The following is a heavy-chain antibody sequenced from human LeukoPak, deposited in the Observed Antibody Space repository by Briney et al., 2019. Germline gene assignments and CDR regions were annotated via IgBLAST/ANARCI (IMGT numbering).Heavy chain of an antibody. D-gene: IGHD6-6*01. CDR3: AKGPFSSSTRTGYMDV. J-gene: IGHJ6*03. Sequence: GGTLRLSCAASGFTFSSYGMSWVRQAPGKGLEWVSAISGSGGSTYYADSVKGRFTISRDNSKNTLYLQMNSLRAEDTAVYYCAKGPFSSSTRTGYMDVWGKGTTVTVSS. CDR2: ISGSGGST. V-gene: IGHV3-23*01. CDR1: GFTFSSYG.